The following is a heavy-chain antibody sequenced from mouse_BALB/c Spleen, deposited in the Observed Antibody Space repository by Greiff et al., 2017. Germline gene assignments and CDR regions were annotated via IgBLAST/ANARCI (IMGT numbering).Heavy chain of an antibody. CDR3: ASRDYRYGDVAY. Sequence: EVQRVESGGDLVTPGGSLSLSCAVSGFSFSSYGMSWVRQTPDKRLEWVATISSGGSYNYYPDRMKRRFTIYRDNSKNTLYMQMSMQKSEDTAMYYCASRDYRYGDVAYWGQGTLVTVSA. D-gene: IGHD2-14*01. V-gene: IGHV5-6*01. CDR2: ISSGGSYN. CDR1: GFSFSSYG. J-gene: IGHJ3*01.